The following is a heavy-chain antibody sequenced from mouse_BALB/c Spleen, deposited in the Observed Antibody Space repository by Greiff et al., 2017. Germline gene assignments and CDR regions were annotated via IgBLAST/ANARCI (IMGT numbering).Heavy chain of an antibody. CDR1: GYTFTSYW. J-gene: IGHJ4*01. D-gene: IGHD1-1*01. CDR3: AREDYYGSSDAMDY. V-gene: IGHV1-7*01. Sequence: VQLKESGAELAKPGASVKMSCKASGYTFTSYWMHWVKQRPGQGLEWIGYINPSTGYTEYNQKFKDKATLTADKSSSTAYMQLSSLTSEDSAVYYCAREDYYGSSDAMDYWGQGTSVTVSS. CDR2: INPSTGYT.